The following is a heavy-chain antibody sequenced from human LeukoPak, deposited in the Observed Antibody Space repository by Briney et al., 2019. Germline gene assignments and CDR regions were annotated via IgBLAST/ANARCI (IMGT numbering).Heavy chain of an antibody. CDR3: AREGSRGYTDY. V-gene: IGHV4-59*01. CDR2: IYYSGST. J-gene: IGHJ4*02. D-gene: IGHD5-24*01. Sequence: PSETLSLTCTVSGGSISSYYWSWIRQPPGKGLEWIGYIYYSGSTNYNPSLRSRVTISVDTSKNQFSLKLSSVTAADAAVYYRAREGSRGYTDYWGQGTLVTVSS. CDR1: GGSISSYY.